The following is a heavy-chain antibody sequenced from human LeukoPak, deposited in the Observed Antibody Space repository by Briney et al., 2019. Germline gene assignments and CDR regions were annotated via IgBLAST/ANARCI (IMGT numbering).Heavy chain of an antibody. V-gene: IGHV4-39*07. D-gene: IGHD3-22*01. J-gene: IGHJ4*02. CDR1: GGSISSSSYY. CDR3: TTDGMIVVVTPLYY. CDR2: IYYSGST. Sequence: SETLSLTCTVSGGSISSSSYYWGWIRQPPGKGLEWIGSIYYSGSTYYNPSLKSRVTISVDTSKNQFSLKLSSVTAADTAVYYCTTDGMIVVVTPLYYWGQGTLVTVSS.